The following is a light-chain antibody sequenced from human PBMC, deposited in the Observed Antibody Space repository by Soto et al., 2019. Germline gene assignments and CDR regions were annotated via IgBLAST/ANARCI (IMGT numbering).Light chain of an antibody. V-gene: IGLV2-14*03. J-gene: IGLJ1*01. Sequence: QSVLTQPASVSGSPGQSIAISCTGTSSDVGGYNYVSWYQQHPGKAPKLMIYDVTTRPSGVSNRFSGSKSGNTAALTISGLQAEDEADYYCSSYTSDTTGVFGTGTKLTGL. CDR2: DVT. CDR1: SSDVGGYNY. CDR3: SSYTSDTTGV.